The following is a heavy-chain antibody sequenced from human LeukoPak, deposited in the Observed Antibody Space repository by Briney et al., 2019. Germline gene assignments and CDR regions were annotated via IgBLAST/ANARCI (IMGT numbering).Heavy chain of an antibody. CDR2: IYTSGST. J-gene: IGHJ4*02. Sequence: SQTLSLTCTVSGGSISSGSYYWGWIRQPAGKGLEWVGRIYTSGSTNYNPSLKSRVTISVIMSKNQFSLELSSVTAGDTAVYYCARGYSGSYSFDYWGQGTLATVSS. CDR3: ARGYSGSYSFDY. CDR1: GGSISSGSYY. D-gene: IGHD1-26*01. V-gene: IGHV4-61*02.